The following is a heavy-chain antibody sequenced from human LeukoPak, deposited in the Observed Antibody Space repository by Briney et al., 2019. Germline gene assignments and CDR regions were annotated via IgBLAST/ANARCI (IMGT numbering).Heavy chain of an antibody. V-gene: IGHV3-53*01. J-gene: IGHJ4*02. Sequence: GGGDTNYADSAKGRFIISRDTSKNTVYLQMNSLGAEDTAVYYCARGCSSTSCYVPIDYWGQGTLVTVSS. CDR3: ARGCSSTSCYVPIDY. CDR2: GGGDT. D-gene: IGHD2-2*01.